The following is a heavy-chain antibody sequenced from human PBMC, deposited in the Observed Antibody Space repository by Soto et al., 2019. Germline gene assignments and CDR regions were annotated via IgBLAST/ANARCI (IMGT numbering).Heavy chain of an antibody. D-gene: IGHD3-3*01. CDR2: ISGSGGST. CDR1: GFTFSSYA. Sequence: PGGSLRLSCAASGFTFSSYAMSWVRQAPGKGLEWVSAISGSGGSTYYADSVKGRFTISRDNSKNTLYLQMNSLRAEDTAVYYCAKGYYDFWSGYTYYYYGMDVWGQGTTVTVSS. V-gene: IGHV3-23*01. J-gene: IGHJ6*02. CDR3: AKGYYDFWSGYTYYYYGMDV.